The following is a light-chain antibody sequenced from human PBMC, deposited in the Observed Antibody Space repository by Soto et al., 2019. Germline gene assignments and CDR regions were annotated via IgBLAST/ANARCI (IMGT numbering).Light chain of an antibody. CDR1: NTDLGVYGY. CDR3: FSKISGFVYG. Sequence: QSVLAQPASVSGSFGQSITISCSGPNTDLGVYGYVSWYQHHPGKAPKLLIYDVNNRPSGISDRLSGSKSGDTASLTISGLQAEDEADYFCFSKISGFVYGFGTGTKVTVL. V-gene: IGLV2-14*01. CDR2: DVN. J-gene: IGLJ1*01.